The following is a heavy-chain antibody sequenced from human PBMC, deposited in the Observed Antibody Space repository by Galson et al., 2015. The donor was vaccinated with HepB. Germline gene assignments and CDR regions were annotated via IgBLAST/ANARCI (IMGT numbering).Heavy chain of an antibody. D-gene: IGHD2-15*01. J-gene: IGHJ6*03. CDR2: INPNSSGT. CDR1: GYSFTGNY. CDR3: ARGSCSGGSCSYGYYYMDV. V-gene: IGHV1-2*06. Sequence: SVKVSCKASGYSFTGNYIHWVRQAPGQGLEWMGRINPNSSGTNYAQKFQGRVTMTRDTSINTAYMELRRLRSDDSAVYYCARGSCSGGSCSYGYYYMDVWGKGTTVTGSS.